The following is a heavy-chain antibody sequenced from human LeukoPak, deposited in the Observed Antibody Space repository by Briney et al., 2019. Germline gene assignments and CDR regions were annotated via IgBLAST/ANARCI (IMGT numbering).Heavy chain of an antibody. D-gene: IGHD3-10*01. Sequence: PGGSLRLSCAASGFTFSTYGMHWVRQAPGKGLEWVAFIRFDGSTKYYADSVKGRFTISRDNSKNTLYLQMNSLRAEDTAVYYCAKDGVLLRGGAFDIWGLGTMVTVSS. CDR2: IRFDGSTK. J-gene: IGHJ3*02. CDR3: AKDGVLLRGGAFDI. V-gene: IGHV3-30*02. CDR1: GFTFSTYG.